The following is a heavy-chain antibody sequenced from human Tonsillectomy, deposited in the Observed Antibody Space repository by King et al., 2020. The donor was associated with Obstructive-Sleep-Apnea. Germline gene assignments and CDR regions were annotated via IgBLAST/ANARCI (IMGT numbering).Heavy chain of an antibody. CDR2: ISATSTTH. CDR1: GFNFGDYQ. V-gene: IGHV3-11*01. CDR3: ARSLRYFYI. Sequence: VQLVESGGGLVTPGGSLRLSCEASGFNFGDYQMTWIRQAPGQGLEWISYISATSTTHYYTASVKGRFTISRDNARNSLFLQMDSLRTEDTALYFCARSLRYFYIWGRGTLVTVSS. J-gene: IGHJ2*01. D-gene: IGHD3-9*01.